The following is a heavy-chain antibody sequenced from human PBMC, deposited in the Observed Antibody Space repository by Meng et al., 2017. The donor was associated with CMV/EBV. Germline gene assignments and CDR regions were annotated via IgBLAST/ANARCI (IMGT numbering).Heavy chain of an antibody. Sequence: SETLSLTCTVSGGSISSYYWSWIRQPPGKGLEWIGYIYYSGSTNYNPSLKSRVTISVDTSKNQFSLKLSSVTAADTAVYYCARAGTIYCSSTSCYTGFWSGNYYYGMDVWGQGTTVTVSS. CDR3: ARAGTIYCSSTSCYTGFWSGNYYYGMDV. D-gene: IGHD2-2*02. J-gene: IGHJ6*02. V-gene: IGHV4-59*01. CDR1: GGSISSYY. CDR2: IYYSGST.